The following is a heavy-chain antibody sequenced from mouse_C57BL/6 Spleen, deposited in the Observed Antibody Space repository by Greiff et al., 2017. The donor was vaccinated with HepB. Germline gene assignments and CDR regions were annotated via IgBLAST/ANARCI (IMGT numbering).Heavy chain of an antibody. CDR2: ISYDGSN. CDR3: ARDYDYGGYAMDY. J-gene: IGHJ4*01. Sequence: EVKLQESGPGLVKPSQSLSLTCSVTGYSITSGYYWNWIRQFPGNKLEWMGYISYDGSNNYNPSLKNRISITRDTSKNQFFLKLNSVTTEDTATYYCARDYDYGGYAMDYWGQGTSVTVSS. D-gene: IGHD2-4*01. V-gene: IGHV3-6*01. CDR1: GYSITSGYY.